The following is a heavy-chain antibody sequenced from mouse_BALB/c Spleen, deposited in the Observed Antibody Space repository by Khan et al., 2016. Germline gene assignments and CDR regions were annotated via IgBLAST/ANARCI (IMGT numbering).Heavy chain of an antibody. D-gene: IGHD6-1*01. CDR2: IQPSDSDI. V-gene: IGHV1S82*01. Sequence: QVQLQQPGAELVRPGASVKLSCKASGYSFTSYWMNWVKQRPGQGLEWIGMIQPSDSDIRLNQKFKDKATLTVDKSSTTAFMQLSSPTPQDSAVEACARWSLAMDCWGQGTSVTVSS. CDR3: ARWSLAMDC. J-gene: IGHJ4*01. CDR1: GYSFTSYW.